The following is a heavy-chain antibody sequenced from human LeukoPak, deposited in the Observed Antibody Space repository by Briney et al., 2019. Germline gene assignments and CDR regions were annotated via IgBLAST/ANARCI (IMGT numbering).Heavy chain of an antibody. V-gene: IGHV3-30-3*01. CDR2: ISDDGFNK. J-gene: IGHJ4*02. CDR3: ARITGPVQWLDQIDY. Sequence: PGGSLRLSCAASGFTFSSYTMHWVRQTAGKGLGWVALISDDGFNKFYADSVKGRFTISRDNSKNTLYLQMNSLRPEDTAVYYCARITGPVQWLDQIDYWGQGTLVTVSS. CDR1: GFTFSSYT. D-gene: IGHD6-19*01.